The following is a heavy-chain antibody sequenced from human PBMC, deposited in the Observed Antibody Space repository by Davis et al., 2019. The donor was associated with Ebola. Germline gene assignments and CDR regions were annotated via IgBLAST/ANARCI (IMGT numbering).Heavy chain of an antibody. CDR2: IDPSDSYT. D-gene: IGHD3-9*01. J-gene: IGHJ4*02. Sequence: GESLKISCKGSGYSFTSYWISWVRQMPGKGLEWMGRIDPSDSYTNYSPSFQGHVTISADKSISTAYLQWSSLKASDTAMYYCARHSSTLRYFEVDYFDYWGQGTLVTVSS. V-gene: IGHV5-10-1*01. CDR3: ARHSSTLRYFEVDYFDY. CDR1: GYSFTSYW.